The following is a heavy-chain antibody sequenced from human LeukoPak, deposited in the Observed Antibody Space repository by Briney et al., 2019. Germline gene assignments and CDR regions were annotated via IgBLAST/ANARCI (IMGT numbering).Heavy chain of an antibody. CDR1: GYTLTELS. D-gene: IGHD5-18*01. V-gene: IGHV1-24*01. CDR3: ARVKGERKYSYGNHVFDY. Sequence: ASVKVSCKVSGYTLTELSMHWVRQAPGKGLEWMGGFDPEDGETIYAQKFQGRVTMTEDTSTDTAYMELSSLRSEDTAVYYCARVKGERKYSYGNHVFDYWGQGTLVTVSS. CDR2: FDPEDGET. J-gene: IGHJ4*02.